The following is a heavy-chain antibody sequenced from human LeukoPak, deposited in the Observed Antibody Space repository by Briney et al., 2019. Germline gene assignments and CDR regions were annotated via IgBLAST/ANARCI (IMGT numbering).Heavy chain of an antibody. D-gene: IGHD6-13*01. V-gene: IGHV3-30*02. CDR1: GFTFSSYG. Sequence: GGSLRLSCAASGFTFSSYGMHWVRQAPGKGLEWVAFIRYDGSNKYYADSVKGRFTISRDNSKNTLYLQMNSLRAEDTAVYYCARGSSSWYYFDYWGQGTLVTVSS. CDR3: ARGSSSWYYFDY. CDR2: IRYDGSNK. J-gene: IGHJ4*02.